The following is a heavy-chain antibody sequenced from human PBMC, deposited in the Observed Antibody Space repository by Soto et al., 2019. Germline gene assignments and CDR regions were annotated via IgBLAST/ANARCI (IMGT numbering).Heavy chain of an antibody. CDR1: GFTFSSYA. CDR3: AKDRATGWQQLVPKHYFDY. V-gene: IGHV3-23*01. J-gene: IGHJ4*02. Sequence: GGSLRLSCAASGFTFSSYAMSWVRQAPGKGLEWVSAISGSGGSTYYADSVKGRFTISRDNSKNTLYLQMNSLRAEDTAVYYCAKDRATGWQQLVPKHYFDYWGQGTLVTVSS. D-gene: IGHD6-13*01. CDR2: ISGSGGST.